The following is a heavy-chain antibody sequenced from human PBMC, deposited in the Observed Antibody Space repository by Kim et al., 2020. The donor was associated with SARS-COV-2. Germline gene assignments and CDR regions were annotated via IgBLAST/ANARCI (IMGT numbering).Heavy chain of an antibody. V-gene: IGHV3-13*05. CDR3: ARGKQHIVATISYAFDI. D-gene: IGHD5-12*01. CDR2: IGNAGDP. Sequence: GGSLRLSCAASGFTFSSYDMHWVRQATGKGLEWVSAIGNAGDPYYPGSVKGRFTISRENAKNSLYLQMNSLRTGDTAVYYCARGKQHIVATISYAFDIWGQGTMVTVSS. J-gene: IGHJ3*02. CDR1: GFTFSSYD.